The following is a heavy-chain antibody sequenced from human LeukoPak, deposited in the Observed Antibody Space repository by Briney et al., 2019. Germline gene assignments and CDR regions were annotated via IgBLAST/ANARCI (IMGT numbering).Heavy chain of an antibody. Sequence: GGSLRLSCAASGFTFSRYWMSWVRQAPGKGLEWVANIKQDGSEKYYADSVKGRFTISRDNSKNTLYLRMNSLRAEDTAVYYCAKDRSPYYDILTGYYPGVWGKGTTVTISS. J-gene: IGHJ6*04. D-gene: IGHD3-9*01. V-gene: IGHV3-7*01. CDR1: GFTFSRYW. CDR2: IKQDGSEK. CDR3: AKDRSPYYDILTGYYPGV.